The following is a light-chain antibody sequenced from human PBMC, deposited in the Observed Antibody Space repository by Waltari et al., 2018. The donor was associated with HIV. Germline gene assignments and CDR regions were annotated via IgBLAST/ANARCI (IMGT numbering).Light chain of an antibody. J-gene: IGKJ1*01. CDR1: QTLNNF. V-gene: IGKV3-11*01. CDR3: QHRSTSWT. CDR2: DAT. Sequence: EIVLTQSPATISLSPGESATLSCRASQTLNNFLAWYQQRPGQAPRLLIYDATKRATGIPASATGTGSGTDFSLTITSLEPEDFAVYYCQHRSTSWTFGRGTKVEI.